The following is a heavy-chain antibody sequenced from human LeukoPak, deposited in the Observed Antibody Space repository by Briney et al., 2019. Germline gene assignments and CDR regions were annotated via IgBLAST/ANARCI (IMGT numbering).Heavy chain of an antibody. D-gene: IGHD3-22*01. CDR3: ARDGYYDSSGYFSDLFFDY. V-gene: IGHV3-11*01. J-gene: IGHJ4*02. Sequence: KSGGSLRLSCAASGFTFSDYYMSWIRQAPGKGLGWVSYISSSGSTIYYADSVKGRFTISRDNAKNSLYLQMNSLRAEDTAVYYCARDGYYDSSGYFSDLFFDYWGQGTLVTVSS. CDR2: ISSSGSTI. CDR1: GFTFSDYY.